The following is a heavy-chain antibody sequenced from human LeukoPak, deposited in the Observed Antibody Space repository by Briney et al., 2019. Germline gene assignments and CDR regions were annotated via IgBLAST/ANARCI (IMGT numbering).Heavy chain of an antibody. V-gene: IGHV4-59*08. D-gene: IGHD1-26*01. CDR1: GGSISSYY. J-gene: IGHJ6*02. CDR2: IYYSGST. Sequence: SETVSLTCTVSGGSISSYYWSWIRQPPGKGLEWIGYIYYSGSTNYNPSLKSRVTISVDTSKNQFSLKLSSVTAADTAVYYCARASSGYYYYGMDVGGQGTTVTVSS. CDR3: ARASSGYYYYGMDV.